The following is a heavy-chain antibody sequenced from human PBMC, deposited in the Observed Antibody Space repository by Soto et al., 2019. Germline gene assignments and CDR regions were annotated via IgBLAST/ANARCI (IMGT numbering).Heavy chain of an antibody. Sequence: GGSLRLSCAASGFTFSGYIVNWVRQAPGKGLEWISYISSGSKTIYYADSVKGRFFVSRDNAKNSQYLQMNSLRDEDTAVYYCVREDILGVRSFDYWGQGTLVTVSS. CDR2: ISSGSKTI. CDR1: GFTFSGYI. D-gene: IGHD3-9*01. V-gene: IGHV3-48*02. CDR3: VREDILGVRSFDY. J-gene: IGHJ4*02.